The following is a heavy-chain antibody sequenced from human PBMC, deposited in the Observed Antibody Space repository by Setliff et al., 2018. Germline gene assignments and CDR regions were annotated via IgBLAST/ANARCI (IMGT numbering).Heavy chain of an antibody. CDR1: GGSVSSGSYY. CDR3: ARGETSSGWYIYYYYYMDV. Sequence: PSETLSLTCTVSGGSVSSGSYYWSWIRQPQGKGLEWIGYIYYSGRTNYNPSLKSRVTISVDTSKNQFSLKLSSVTAADTAVYYCARGETSSGWYIYYYYYMDVWGKGTTVTVS. CDR2: IYYSGRT. J-gene: IGHJ6*03. V-gene: IGHV4-61*01. D-gene: IGHD6-19*01.